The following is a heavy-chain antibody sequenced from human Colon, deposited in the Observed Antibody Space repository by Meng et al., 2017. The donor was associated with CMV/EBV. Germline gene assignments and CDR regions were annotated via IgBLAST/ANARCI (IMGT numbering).Heavy chain of an antibody. V-gene: IGHV3-21*01. CDR3: ARDLTGGVGGPPPLDY. CDR2: MSSSGIYT. J-gene: IGHJ4*02. Sequence: GGSLRLSCAASGFTFSNYSINWVRQAPGKGLECISSMSSSGIYTYYADSVKGRFTMSRDNAKESVYLQMNSLRAEDTAVYYCARDLTGGVGGPPPLDYWGQGTLVTVSS. D-gene: IGHD1-26*01. CDR1: GFTFSNYS.